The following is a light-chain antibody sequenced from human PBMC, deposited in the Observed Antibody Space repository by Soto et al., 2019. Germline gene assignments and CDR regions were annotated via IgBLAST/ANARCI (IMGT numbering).Light chain of an antibody. CDR1: QSISSY. Sequence: DIQMTQSPSSLSASVGDRVTITCRASQSISSYLNWYQQKPGKAPELLIYAASSLQSGVPSRFSGSASGTDFTLTISSLQPEDFATYYCQQSSITPLSFGGGTKVDIK. CDR3: QQSSITPLS. J-gene: IGKJ4*01. CDR2: AAS. V-gene: IGKV1-39*01.